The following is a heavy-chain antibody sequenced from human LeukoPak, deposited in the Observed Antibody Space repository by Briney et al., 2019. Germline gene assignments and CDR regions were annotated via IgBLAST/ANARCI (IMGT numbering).Heavy chain of an antibody. J-gene: IGHJ4*02. CDR3: ASLTNIAAAGAFDY. Sequence: SETLSLTCTVSGYSISSGYYWGWIRQPPGKGLEWIGSIYHSGSTYYNPSLKSRVTISVDTSKNQFSLKLSSVTAADTAVYYYASLTNIAAAGAFDYWGQGTLVTVSS. CDR1: GYSISSGYY. V-gene: IGHV4-38-2*02. D-gene: IGHD6-13*01. CDR2: IYHSGST.